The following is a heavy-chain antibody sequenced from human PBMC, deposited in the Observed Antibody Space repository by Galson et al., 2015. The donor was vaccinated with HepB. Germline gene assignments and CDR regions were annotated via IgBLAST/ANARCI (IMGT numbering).Heavy chain of an antibody. V-gene: IGHV3-15*01. J-gene: IGHJ5*02. CDR1: GFTFSNTW. CDR2: IKSKTDGGTT. CDR3: TTDVYFSSYWSWIDP. D-gene: IGHD6-19*01. Sequence: SLRLSCAASGFTFSNTWMSWVRQAPGSGLEWVGHIKSKTDGGTTDYAAPVKGRFTISRDDSKDTLYLQMNSLKTDDTAVYYCTTDVYFSSYWSWIDPWGQGTLVTVSS.